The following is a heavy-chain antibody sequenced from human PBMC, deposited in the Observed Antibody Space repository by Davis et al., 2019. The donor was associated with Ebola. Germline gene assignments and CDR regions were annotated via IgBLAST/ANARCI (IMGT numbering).Heavy chain of an antibody. J-gene: IGHJ6*02. CDR1: GFMFSSCG. CDR2: ISSSSSYI. CDR3: ARPVAAPRRKKGYYYGMDV. Sequence: GESLKISCAASGFMFSSCGMNWVRQAPGKGLEWVSSISSSSSYIYYADSVKGRFTISRDNAKNSLYLQMNSLRAEDTAVYYCARPVAAPRRKKGYYYGMDVWGQGTTVTVSS. D-gene: IGHD6-6*01. V-gene: IGHV3-21*01.